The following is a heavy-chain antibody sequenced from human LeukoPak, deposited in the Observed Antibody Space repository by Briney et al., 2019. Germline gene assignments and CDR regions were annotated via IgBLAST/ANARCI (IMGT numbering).Heavy chain of an antibody. CDR1: GFTFNTYS. D-gene: IGHD1-1*01. CDR3: AREGYNWDSQVDAFDI. CDR2: ISSSGYYI. J-gene: IGHJ3*02. V-gene: IGHV3-21*01. Sequence: PGRSLRLSCAASGFTFNTYSMNWVRQAPGKGLEWVSSISSSGYYIYHADSVKGRFTISRDNAKNSLYLQMNSLRAEDTAVYYCAREGYNWDSQVDAFDIWGQGTMVTVSS.